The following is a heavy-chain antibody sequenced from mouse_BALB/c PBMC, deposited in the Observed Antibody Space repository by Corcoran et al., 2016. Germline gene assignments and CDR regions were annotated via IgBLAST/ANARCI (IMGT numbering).Heavy chain of an antibody. CDR1: GYTFTNYG. J-gene: IGHJ3*01. CDR2: INTYTGEP. CDR3: ARGGITPFAY. V-gene: IGHV9-1*02. D-gene: IGHD2-4*01. Sequence: QIQLVQSGPELKKPGETVKISCKASGYTFTNYGMNWVKQAPRKGLKWMGWINTYTGEPTYADDFKGRFAFSLETSASTAYLQINNLKNEDMATYFCARGGITPFAYWGQGTLVTVSA.